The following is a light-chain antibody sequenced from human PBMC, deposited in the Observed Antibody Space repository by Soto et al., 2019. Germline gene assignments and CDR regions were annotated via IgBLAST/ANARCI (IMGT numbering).Light chain of an antibody. Sequence: VLTQSPGTLSLSPGERATLSCRASQTVRNNYLAWYQQKPGQAPRLLIYDASSRATGIPDRFSGGGSGTDFTLTIGRLEPEDFAVYYCQQRSNWPWTFGQGTKVDIK. V-gene: IGKV3D-20*02. CDR3: QQRSNWPWT. CDR1: QTVRNNY. CDR2: DAS. J-gene: IGKJ1*01.